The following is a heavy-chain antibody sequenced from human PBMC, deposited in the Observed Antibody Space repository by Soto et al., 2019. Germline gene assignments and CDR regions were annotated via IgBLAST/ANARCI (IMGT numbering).Heavy chain of an antibody. V-gene: IGHV4-30-4*08. CDR3: ARLAYCGGDCYSGLGDYYYYYGMDV. CDR2: IDESGST. CDR1: GGSISSGDYY. J-gene: IGHJ6*02. Sequence: PSETLSLTCTVSGGSISSGDYYCSWLRQPPGKGLEWIRCIDESGSTYYNPALNSRVTISVDTSKNQFSLKLSSVTAADTAVYYCARLAYCGGDCYSGLGDYYYYYGMDVWGQGTTVTVSS. D-gene: IGHD2-21*02.